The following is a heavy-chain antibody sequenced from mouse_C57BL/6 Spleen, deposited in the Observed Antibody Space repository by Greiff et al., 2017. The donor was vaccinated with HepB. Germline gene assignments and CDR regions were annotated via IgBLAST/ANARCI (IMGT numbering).Heavy chain of an antibody. D-gene: IGHD1-1*01. CDR2: IDPETGGT. J-gene: IGHJ2*01. CDR1: GYTFTDYE. V-gene: IGHV1-15*01. CDR3: TREGITTVVVDY. Sequence: QVQLKESGAELVRPGASVTLSCKASGYTFTDYEMHWVKQTPVHGLEWIGAIDPETGGTAYNQKFKGKAILTADKSSSTAYMELRSLTSEDSAVYYCTREGITTVVVDYWGQGTTLTVSS.